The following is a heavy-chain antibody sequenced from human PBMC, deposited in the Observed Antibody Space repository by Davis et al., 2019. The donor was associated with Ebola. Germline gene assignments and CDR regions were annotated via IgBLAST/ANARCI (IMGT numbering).Heavy chain of an antibody. CDR1: GYTFTSYH. J-gene: IGHJ4*02. V-gene: IGHV1-2*06. CDR3: ARLCSSSCPNDY. D-gene: IGHD6-13*01. Sequence: AASVKVSCKASGYTFTSYHMHWVRQAPGQGLEWMGRMNPHNGGTNYAQNFQGRVTMTRDTSISTAYMELSRLRYDDTAVYYCARLCSSSCPNDYWGQGTLVTVSS. CDR2: MNPHNGGT.